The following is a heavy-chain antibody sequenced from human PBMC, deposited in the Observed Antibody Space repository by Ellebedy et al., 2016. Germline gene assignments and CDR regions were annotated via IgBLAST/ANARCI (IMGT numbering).Heavy chain of an antibody. V-gene: IGHV3-7*01. CDR2: IKQDGSQK. CDR1: GFTFRNSW. CDR3: GAGGGWLSDY. D-gene: IGHD6-19*01. Sequence: GGSLRLSCAGPGFTFRNSWMTWVRQAPGKGLAWVASIKQDGSQKDYVDSVKGRFTISRDNAKGSLYLQMTRLRVEDTAVYYCGAGGGWLSDYWGQGTLVTVSS. J-gene: IGHJ4*02.